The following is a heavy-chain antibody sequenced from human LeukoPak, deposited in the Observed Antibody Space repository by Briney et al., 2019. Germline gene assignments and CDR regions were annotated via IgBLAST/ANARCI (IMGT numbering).Heavy chain of an antibody. CDR3: ARENSSGWYVNYFDY. V-gene: IGHV4-59*01. Sequence: SETLSLTCAVYGGSFSGYYWSWIRQPPGKGLEWIGYIYYSGSTNYNPSLKSRVTVSVDTSRNQFSLKLSSVTAADTAVYYCARENSSGWYVNYFDYWGQGTLVTVSS. CDR2: IYYSGST. J-gene: IGHJ4*02. D-gene: IGHD6-19*01. CDR1: GGSFSGYY.